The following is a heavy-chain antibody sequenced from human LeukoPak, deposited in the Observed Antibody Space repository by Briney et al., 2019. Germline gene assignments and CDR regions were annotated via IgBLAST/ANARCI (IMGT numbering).Heavy chain of an antibody. J-gene: IGHJ4*02. Sequence: PGGPLRLSCAASGFTFSSYAMSWVRQAPGRGLEWVSAISGSGGSTYYTDSVKGRFTISRDNSKNTLYLQMNSLRAEDTAVYYCAKRDFDDYFDSWGQGTLVTVSS. CDR1: GFTFSSYA. V-gene: IGHV3-23*01. CDR2: ISGSGGST. CDR3: AKRDFDDYFDS. D-gene: IGHD3-9*01.